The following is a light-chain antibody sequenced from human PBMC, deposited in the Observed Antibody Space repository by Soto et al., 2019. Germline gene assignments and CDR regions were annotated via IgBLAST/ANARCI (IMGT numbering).Light chain of an antibody. V-gene: IGKV4-1*01. CDR3: QQYYSSPWT. CDR1: QRVLYSSNSKNY. CDR2: WAS. J-gene: IGKJ1*01. Sequence: DIVMTQSPDSLAVFLGERATVNCKSSQRVLYSSNSKNYLAWYQQKPEQPPKLVIHWASTRESGVPDRISGSGSGTDFTLTISSLQAEDVGVYYCQQYYSSPWTFGQGTKVEIK.